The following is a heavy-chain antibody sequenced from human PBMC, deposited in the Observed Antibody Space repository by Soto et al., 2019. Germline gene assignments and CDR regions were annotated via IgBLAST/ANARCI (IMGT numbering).Heavy chain of an antibody. CDR2: VNHSGST. Sequence: PSETLSLTCAVYGGSFSGYHWSCIRQPPGKGLEWIGEVNHSGSTKYNPSLTSRVTISVDTSKNQFSLKLSSVTAADTAVYYCARAPAAGTLGFDYWGQGTLVTVSS. D-gene: IGHD6-13*01. CDR1: GGSFSGYH. J-gene: IGHJ4*02. V-gene: IGHV4-34*01. CDR3: ARAPAAGTLGFDY.